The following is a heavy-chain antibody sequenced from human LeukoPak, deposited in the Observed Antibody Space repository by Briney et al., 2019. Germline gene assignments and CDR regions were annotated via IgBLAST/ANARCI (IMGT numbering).Heavy chain of an antibody. CDR2: TYYRSKWYN. Sequence: SQTLSLTCAISGDSVSSNSVAWNWIRQSPSRGLEWLGKTYYRSKWYNDYAVSVKSRIIINPDTSRNQFSLQSNSVTPEDTAVYYCVREGFHFDYWGQGILVTVSS. V-gene: IGHV6-1*01. J-gene: IGHJ4*02. CDR1: GDSVSSNSVA. CDR3: VREGFHFDY.